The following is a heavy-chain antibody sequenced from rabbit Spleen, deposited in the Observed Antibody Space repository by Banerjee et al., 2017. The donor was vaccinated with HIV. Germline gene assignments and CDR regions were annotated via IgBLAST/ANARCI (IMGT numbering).Heavy chain of an antibody. CDR3: ARGGDDYGDYGDYFNL. Sequence: QSLEESGGDLVKPGASLTLTCTASGFSFSSKYYMCWVRQAPGKGLEWIACIYAGNSDNTYYASWAKGRFTISKTSSTTVTLQMTSLTAADTATWFCARGGDDYGDYGDYFNLWGPGTLVTVS. CDR2: IYAGNSDNT. J-gene: IGHJ4*01. D-gene: IGHD2-1*01. CDR1: GFSFSSKYY. V-gene: IGHV1S40*01.